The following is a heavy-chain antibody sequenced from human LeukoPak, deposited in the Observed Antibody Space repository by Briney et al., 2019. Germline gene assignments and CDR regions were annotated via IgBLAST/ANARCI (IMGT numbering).Heavy chain of an antibody. V-gene: IGHV3-48*01. D-gene: IGHD3-22*01. CDR3: ARWQYYDSSGYYSRNWFDP. CDR2: ISSSSSTI. CDR1: GFTFSSYS. Sequence: GGSLRLSCAASGFTFSSYSMNWVRQAPGKGPEWVSYISSSSSTIYYADSVKGRFTISRDNAKNSLYLQMNSLRAEDTAVYYCARWQYYDSSGYYSRNWFDPWGQGTLVTVSS. J-gene: IGHJ5*02.